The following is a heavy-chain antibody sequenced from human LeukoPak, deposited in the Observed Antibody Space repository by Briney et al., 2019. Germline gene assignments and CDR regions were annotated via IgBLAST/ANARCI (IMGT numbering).Heavy chain of an antibody. CDR2: IIPIFGTA. CDR1: GGTFSSYA. Sequence: SVTVSCTASGGTFSSYAISWVRQAPGQGLEWMGGIIPIFGTANYAQKFQGRVTITADKSTSTAYMELSSLRSEDTAVYYCARDRDRYCTNGVCNLDYWGQGTLVTVSS. D-gene: IGHD2-8*01. CDR3: ARDRDRYCTNGVCNLDY. J-gene: IGHJ4*02. V-gene: IGHV1-69*06.